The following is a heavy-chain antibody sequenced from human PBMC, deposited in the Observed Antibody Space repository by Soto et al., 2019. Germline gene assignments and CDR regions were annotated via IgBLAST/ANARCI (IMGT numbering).Heavy chain of an antibody. Sequence: SVKVSCKASGGTFSIYAISGVLQSPLQGLDWMGGIIPIFGTANYAQKFQGRVTITADESTSTAYMELSSLRSEDTAVYYCALSCSSTSCYVNYYYYGMDVWGQGTTVTVSS. V-gene: IGHV1-69*13. CDR3: ALSCSSTSCYVNYYYYGMDV. CDR1: GGTFSIYA. J-gene: IGHJ6*02. CDR2: IIPIFGTA. D-gene: IGHD2-2*01.